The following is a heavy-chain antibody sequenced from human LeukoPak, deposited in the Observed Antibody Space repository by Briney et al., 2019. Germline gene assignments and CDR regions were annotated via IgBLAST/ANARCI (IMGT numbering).Heavy chain of an antibody. J-gene: IGHJ3*02. Sequence: GGSLRLSCAASGFTFSSYGMHWVRQAPGKGLEWVAVIWYDGSNKYYADSVRGRFTISRDNSKNTLYLQMNSLRAEDTAVYYCARDLGLYPIWGQGTMVTVSS. CDR3: ARDLGLYPI. CDR2: IWYDGSNK. V-gene: IGHV3-33*01. CDR1: GFTFSSYG. D-gene: IGHD2-8*01.